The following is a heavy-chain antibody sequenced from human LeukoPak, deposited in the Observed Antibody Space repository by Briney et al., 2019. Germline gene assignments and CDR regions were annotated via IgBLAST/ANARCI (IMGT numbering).Heavy chain of an antibody. V-gene: IGHV3-48*01. CDR3: ARDPPHGMDV. CDR1: GFTFANYN. Sequence: GGSLRLSCAASGFTFANYNFNWVRQAPGKGLEWVSYISSTSSTIYYADSMKGRFTISRDNARNSLYLQMNSLRAEDTAVYYCARDPPHGMDVWGQGTTVTVSS. J-gene: IGHJ6*02. CDR2: ISSTSSTI.